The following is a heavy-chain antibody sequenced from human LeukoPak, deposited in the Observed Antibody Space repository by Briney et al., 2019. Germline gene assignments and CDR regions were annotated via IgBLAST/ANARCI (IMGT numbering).Heavy chain of an antibody. Sequence: SETLSLTCTVSGGSISSYYWSWIRQPPGKGLEWIGEINHSGSTNYNPSLKSRVTISVDTSKNQFSLKLSSVTAADTAVYYCARVVCSSTSCYNLRGYWYFDLWGRGTLVTVSS. D-gene: IGHD2-2*02. J-gene: IGHJ2*01. CDR3: ARVVCSSTSCYNLRGYWYFDL. V-gene: IGHV4-34*01. CDR1: GGSISSYY. CDR2: INHSGST.